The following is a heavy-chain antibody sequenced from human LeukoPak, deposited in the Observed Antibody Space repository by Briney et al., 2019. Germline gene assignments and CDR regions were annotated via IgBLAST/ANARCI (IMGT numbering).Heavy chain of an antibody. Sequence: SETLSLTCILSAGSLSNYYWSWLRQAPGEGLEWIGHIYADDGSPIYSPSLKSRVSISADTSKNQFSLMLRSVTAADTAVYYCAREHSSYYWIFDFGGRGPLVTVSA. J-gene: IGHJ2*01. D-gene: IGHD2-2*01. CDR1: AGSLSNYY. V-gene: IGHV4-59*12. CDR3: AREHSSYYWIFDF. CDR2: IYADDGSP.